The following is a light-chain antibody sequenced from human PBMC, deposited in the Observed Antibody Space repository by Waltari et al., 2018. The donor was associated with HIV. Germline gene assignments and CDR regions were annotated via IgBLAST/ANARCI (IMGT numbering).Light chain of an antibody. CDR1: SGSIASDY. J-gene: IGLJ2*01. CDR2: EGL. CDR3: QSHDSSNIV. Sequence: FLLTQPHSVSGSPGKTVTISCTRSSGSIASDYVQSYQLRPGTSPTTLIYEGLQRPAGVPERFSASIDRSSNSASLNISGLQADDEADYYCQSHDSSNIVFGGGTKLTVL. V-gene: IGLV6-57*01.